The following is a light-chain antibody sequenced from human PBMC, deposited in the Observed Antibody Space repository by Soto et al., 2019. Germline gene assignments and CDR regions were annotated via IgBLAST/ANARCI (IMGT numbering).Light chain of an antibody. V-gene: IGLV2-11*01. CDR2: DVS. CDR3: CSYAGSYTFARNV. CDR1: SSDVGAYIF. J-gene: IGLJ1*01. Sequence: QSALTQPPSASGSPGQSVTISCTGTSSDVGAYIFVSWYQQHPGEAPKLMIHDVSERPSGVPDRFSGSKSGNTASLTISGLQAEDEADYYCCSYAGSYTFARNVFGTGTKLTVL.